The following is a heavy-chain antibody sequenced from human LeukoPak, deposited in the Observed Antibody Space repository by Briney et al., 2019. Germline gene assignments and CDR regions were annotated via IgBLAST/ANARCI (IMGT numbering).Heavy chain of an antibody. CDR3: ARHLGDYYYYGMDV. J-gene: IGHJ6*02. CDR2: IYTSGST. D-gene: IGHD3-10*01. Sequence: SETLSLTCTGSGGSISSHYWGWIRQPAGKGLVWIGRIYTSGSTYYNPSLKRRVTMAVNTSKKQFALKVSSVTAADTAVYYCARHLGDYYYYGMDVWGQGTTATVSS. V-gene: IGHV4-4*07. CDR1: GGSISSHY.